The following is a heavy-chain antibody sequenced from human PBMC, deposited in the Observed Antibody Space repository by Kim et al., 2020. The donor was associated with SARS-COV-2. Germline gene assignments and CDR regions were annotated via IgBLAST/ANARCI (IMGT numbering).Heavy chain of an antibody. Sequence: HTPGKGLVWVSRINSDASDTRYADSVTGRLTISRDNARNTLFLQMNSLTAADTAVYSCARNNWRIDSWGQATRVSVPS. V-gene: IGHV3-74*01. CDR3: ARNNWRIDS. CDR2: INSDASDT. D-gene: IGHD1-20*01. J-gene: IGHJ4*02.